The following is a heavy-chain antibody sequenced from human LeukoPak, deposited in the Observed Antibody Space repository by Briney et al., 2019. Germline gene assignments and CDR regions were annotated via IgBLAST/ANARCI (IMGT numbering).Heavy chain of an antibody. CDR3: ARTYYDFWSGYRRDNWFDP. CDR1: GGSISSSSYY. CDR2: IYYSGST. D-gene: IGHD3-3*01. V-gene: IGHV4-39*07. Sequence: SETLSLTCTVSGGSISSSSYYWGWIRQPPGKGLEWIGSIYYSGSTYYNPSLKSRVTISVDTSKNQFSLKLNSVTAADTAVYYCARTYYDFWSGYRRDNWFDPWGQGTLVTVSS. J-gene: IGHJ5*02.